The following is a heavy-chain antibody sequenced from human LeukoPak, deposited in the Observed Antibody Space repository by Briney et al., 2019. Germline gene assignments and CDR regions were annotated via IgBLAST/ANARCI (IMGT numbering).Heavy chain of an antibody. CDR3: AREEGYCSGGSCYSAVGY. CDR2: IYTSGST. Sequence: SETLSLTCTVSGGSISSYYWSWIRQPAGKGLEWTGRIYTSGSTNYNPSLKSRVTMSVDTSKNQFSLKLSSVTAADTAVYYCAREEGYCSGGSCYSAVGYWGQGTLVTVSS. V-gene: IGHV4-4*07. D-gene: IGHD2-15*01. CDR1: GGSISSYY. J-gene: IGHJ4*02.